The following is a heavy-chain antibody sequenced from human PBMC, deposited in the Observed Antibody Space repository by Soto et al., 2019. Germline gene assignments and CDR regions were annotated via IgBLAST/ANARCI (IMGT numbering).Heavy chain of an antibody. CDR2: INPSGGST. J-gene: IGHJ3*02. D-gene: IGHD4-4*01. Sequence: ASVKVSCKASGYTFTSYYMHWVRQAPGQGLEWMGIINPSGGSTSYAQKFQGRVTMTRDTSTSTVYMELSSLRSEDTAVYYCARVLERWLQYDAIDIWGQGTMVTVSS. CDR1: GYTFTSYY. CDR3: ARVLERWLQYDAIDI. V-gene: IGHV1-46*01.